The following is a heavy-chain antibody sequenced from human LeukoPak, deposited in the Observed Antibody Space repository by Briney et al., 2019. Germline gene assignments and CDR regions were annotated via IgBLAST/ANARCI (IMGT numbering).Heavy chain of an antibody. CDR2: SSWSSSTI. V-gene: IGHV3-48*01. CDR1: GFTLSSYT. CDR3: LRMGSSAYTLI. Sequence: GGSLRLSCAASGFTLSSYTMNWVRQAPGKGLEWVSYSSWSSSTIYYADSVKGRFTISRDNAKNSLYLQMNSLRAEDTAVYYCLRMGSSAYTLIWGQGTLVTVSS. D-gene: IGHD3-22*01. J-gene: IGHJ4*02.